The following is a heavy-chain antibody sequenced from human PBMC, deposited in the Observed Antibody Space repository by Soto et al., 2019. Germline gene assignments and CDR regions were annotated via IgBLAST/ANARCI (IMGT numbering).Heavy chain of an antibody. J-gene: IGHJ4*02. D-gene: IGHD5-18*01. CDR3: ATAMVIGY. V-gene: IGHV3-23*01. CDR1: GFTFSSYA. Sequence: AGGSLRLSCAASGFTFSSYAMSWVRQAPGKGLEWVSGISGSGGSTYYADSVKGRFTISRDNSKNTLNLQMNSLRVEDTAVYYCATAMVIGYWGQGTLVTVSS. CDR2: ISGSGGST.